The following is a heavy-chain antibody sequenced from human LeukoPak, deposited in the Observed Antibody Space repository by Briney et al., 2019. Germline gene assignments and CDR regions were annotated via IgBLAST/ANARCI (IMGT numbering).Heavy chain of an antibody. J-gene: IGHJ5*02. Sequence: ASVKVSCKASGYTFTSYFMHWVRQAPGQGLEWMGIFNPSGGSTSYTQKFQGRVTMTRDMSTSTVYMKLSSLRPEDTAVYYCARDPRSGCSSTSCYWGWFDPWGQGTLVTVSS. V-gene: IGHV1-46*01. CDR1: GYTFTSYF. CDR3: ARDPRSGCSSTSCYWGWFDP. CDR2: FNPSGGST. D-gene: IGHD2-2*01.